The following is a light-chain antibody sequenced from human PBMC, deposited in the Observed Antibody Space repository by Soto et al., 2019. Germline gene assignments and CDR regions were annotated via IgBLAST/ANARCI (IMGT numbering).Light chain of an antibody. CDR2: DTS. Sequence: DIVMTQSPASLSVSPGESATLSCRASQTVSINLAWYQQKPGQTPRLLIYDTSTRATGVPARFSGSRSGTEFTLTINSLQSEAFAVYYCQRYNNWPLTFGGGTKVDIK. CDR1: QTVSIN. CDR3: QRYNNWPLT. J-gene: IGKJ4*01. V-gene: IGKV3-15*01.